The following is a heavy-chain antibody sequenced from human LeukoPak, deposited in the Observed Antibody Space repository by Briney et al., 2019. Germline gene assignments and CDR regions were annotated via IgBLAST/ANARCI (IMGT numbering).Heavy chain of an antibody. V-gene: IGHV1-2*02. CDR2: INPNSGGT. CDR1: GYTFTGYY. D-gene: IGHD3-10*01. J-gene: IGHJ6*03. CDR3: AKGGGVRGLGDGYYMDV. Sequence: ASVKVSCKASGYTFTGYYMHWVRQAPGQGLEWMGWINPNSGGTNYAQKFQGRVTMTRDTSISTAYMELSRLRSDDTAVYYCAKGGGVRGLGDGYYMDVWGKGTTVTVSS.